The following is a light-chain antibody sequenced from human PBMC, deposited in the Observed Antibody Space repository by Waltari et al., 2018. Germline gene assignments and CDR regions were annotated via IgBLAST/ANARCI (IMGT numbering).Light chain of an antibody. V-gene: IGKV4-1*01. CDR3: HQYYSLFT. J-gene: IGKJ3*01. Sequence: DIVMTQSPDSLAVSLGERATINCKSSQSLFYSSNSKNYLAWYQQKPGQSPKLLIYWASTRESGVPYRFSGSGSGTDFTLTISTLQAEDVAFYYCHQYYSLFTFGPGTKVDIK. CDR2: WAS. CDR1: QSLFYSSNSKNY.